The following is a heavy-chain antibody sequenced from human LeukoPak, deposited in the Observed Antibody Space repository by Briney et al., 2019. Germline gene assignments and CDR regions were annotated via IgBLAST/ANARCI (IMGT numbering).Heavy chain of an antibody. CDR2: IKTDGSEK. Sequence: GGSLRLSCEGSGFTFSNYWMGWVRQAPGKGLQWVANIKTDGSEKYYVDSVKGRFTISRDNSKNTLYLQMNSLRAEDTAVYYCAKDRSTIAAPCDQWGQGTLVTVSS. CDR3: AKDRSTIAAPCDQ. V-gene: IGHV3-7*03. J-gene: IGHJ4*02. D-gene: IGHD6-6*01. CDR1: GFTFSNYW.